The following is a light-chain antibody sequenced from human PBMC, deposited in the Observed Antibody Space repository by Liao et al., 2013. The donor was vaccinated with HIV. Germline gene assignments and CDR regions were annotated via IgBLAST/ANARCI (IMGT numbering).Light chain of an antibody. CDR2: YNT. CDR3: QVWDMSSDHYV. V-gene: IGLV3-21*01. J-gene: IGLJ1*01. CDR1: QIGSHR. Sequence: SYELTQAPSVSVAPGQTARITCGGNQIGSHRVNWYQQKPGLAPVLVIYYNTDRPSGIPARFSGSSSENTATLAIAGVEAGDEADYYCQVWDMSSDHYVFGTGTKVTVL.